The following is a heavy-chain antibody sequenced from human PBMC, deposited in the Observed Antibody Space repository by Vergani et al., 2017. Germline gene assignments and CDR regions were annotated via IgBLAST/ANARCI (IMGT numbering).Heavy chain of an antibody. J-gene: IGHJ4*02. Sequence: EVQLLESGGSLKQPGGSVRLSCAASGFTFSTYAMHWVRQAPGKGLEWVSALTGGGGSTSYADSFRGRFIISRDKYRDTLYLEMNSLRPEDTATYYCVKDAGSYENFFDSWGRGTMVTVSS. CDR3: VKDAGSYENFFDS. CDR1: GFTFSTYA. CDR2: LTGGGGST. V-gene: IGHV3-23*01. D-gene: IGHD1-26*01.